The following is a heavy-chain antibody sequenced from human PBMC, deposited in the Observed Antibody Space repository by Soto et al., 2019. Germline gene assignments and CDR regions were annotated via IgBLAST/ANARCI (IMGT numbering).Heavy chain of an antibody. CDR2: ISYDGSNK. Sequence: QVQLVESGGGVVQPGRSLRLSCAASGFTFSSYAMHWVRQAPGKGLEWVAVISYDGSNKYYADSVKGRFTISRDNSKNTLYLQMNSLRGEDTAVYYCARDMGYYDSSGYSPDYWGQGTLVTVSS. CDR1: GFTFSSYA. D-gene: IGHD3-22*01. CDR3: ARDMGYYDSSGYSPDY. J-gene: IGHJ4*02. V-gene: IGHV3-30-3*01.